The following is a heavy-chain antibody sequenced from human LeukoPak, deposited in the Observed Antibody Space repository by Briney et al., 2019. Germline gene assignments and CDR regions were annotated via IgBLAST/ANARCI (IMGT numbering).Heavy chain of an antibody. Sequence: SETLSLTCTVSGGSISSYYWSWIRQPPGKGLEWIGYIYYSGSTNYNPSLKSRVTISVDTSKNQFSLKLSSVSAADTAVYYCARVESSWYIEKWGQGTLVTVSS. CDR3: ARVESSWYIEK. J-gene: IGHJ4*02. D-gene: IGHD6-13*01. CDR2: IYYSGST. V-gene: IGHV4-59*01. CDR1: GGSISSYY.